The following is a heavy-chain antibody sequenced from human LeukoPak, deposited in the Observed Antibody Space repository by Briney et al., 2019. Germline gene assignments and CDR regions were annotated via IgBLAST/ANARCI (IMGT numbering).Heavy chain of an antibody. V-gene: IGHV1-24*01. CDR2: FDPEDGET. J-gene: IGHJ4*02. CDR3: ATDDLYSSGWSKTFDY. Sequence: ASVKVSCKASGYTFTSYYMHWVRQAPGKGLEWMGGFDPEDGETIYAQKFQGRVTMTEDTSTDTAYMELSSLRSEDTAVYYCATDDLYSSGWSKTFDYWGQGTLVTVSS. D-gene: IGHD6-19*01. CDR1: GYTFTSYY.